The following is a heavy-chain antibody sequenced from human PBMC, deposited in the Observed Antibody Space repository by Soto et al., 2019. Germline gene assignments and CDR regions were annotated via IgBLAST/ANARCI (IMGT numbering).Heavy chain of an antibody. CDR1: GGSFSDYY. J-gene: IGHJ3*02. D-gene: IGHD3-16*01. V-gene: IGHV4-34*01. CDR3: ARSDHRAVMITFGGVRDAFDI. Sequence: PSETLSLTCAVYGGSFSDYYWSWISQPPGKGLEWIGEINHSGSTNYNPSLKSRVTISVDTSKNQFSLKLSSVTAADTAVYYCARSDHRAVMITFGGVRDAFDIWGQGTMVTVSS. CDR2: INHSGST.